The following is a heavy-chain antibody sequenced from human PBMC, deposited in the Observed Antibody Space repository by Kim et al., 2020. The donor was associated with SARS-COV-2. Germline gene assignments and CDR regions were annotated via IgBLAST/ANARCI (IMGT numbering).Heavy chain of an antibody. CDR1: GFTFSSYS. J-gene: IGHJ4*02. CDR2: ISSSSSYI. CDR3: ARDSPGIAVYLDY. V-gene: IGHV3-21*01. Sequence: GGSLRLSCAASGFTFSSYSMNWVRQAPGKGLEWVSSISSSSSYIYYADSVKGRFTISRDNAKNSLYLQMNSLRAEDTAVYYCARDSPGIAVYLDYWGQGTLVTVSS. D-gene: IGHD6-19*01.